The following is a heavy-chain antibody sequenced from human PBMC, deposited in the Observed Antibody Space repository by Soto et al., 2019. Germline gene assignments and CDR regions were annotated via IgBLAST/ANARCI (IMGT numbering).Heavy chain of an antibody. J-gene: IGHJ4*02. V-gene: IGHV4-59*01. Sequence: QVQLQESGPGLVKPSATLSLTCTVSGASIRSYFWSWIRQPPGKGLEWIGYIYYSGSTNYNPSLKTRVTMSIDTYKSQFSVKLTSVNAADTAIYYCASRGDYDPLFDYWGQGTLVTVSS. CDR3: ASRGDYDPLFDY. CDR1: GASIRSYF. D-gene: IGHD3-16*01. CDR2: IYYSGST.